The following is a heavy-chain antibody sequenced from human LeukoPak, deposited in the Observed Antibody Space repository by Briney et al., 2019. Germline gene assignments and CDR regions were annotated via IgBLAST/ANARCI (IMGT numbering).Heavy chain of an antibody. V-gene: IGHV3-48*03. J-gene: IGHJ6*03. D-gene: IGHD3-10*02. Sequence: GGSLRLSCAASGFTFSGYEMNWVRQAPGKGLEWVSYISCSGSTIYYADSVKGRITIFSANAKNSPHLQMNVLTADAAAVYCWALLGMTMLGGVWGKGATVTIS. CDR2: ISCSGSTI. CDR3: ALLGMTMLGGV. CDR1: GFTFSGYE.